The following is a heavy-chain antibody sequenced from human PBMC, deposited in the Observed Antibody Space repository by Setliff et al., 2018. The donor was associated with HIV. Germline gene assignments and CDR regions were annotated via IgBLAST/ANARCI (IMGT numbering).Heavy chain of an antibody. D-gene: IGHD6-19*01. J-gene: IGHJ4*02. CDR3: ARGDWYDFFDY. Sequence: SETLSLTCTVSGGSISSGSYYWSWIRQPAGKGLEWIGRFYTSGNTNYGPSLKSRVTMSVDTSKNQFSLKLSSVTAADTAVYYCARGDWYDFFDYWGQGTLVTVSS. CDR1: GGSISSGSYY. V-gene: IGHV4-61*02. CDR2: FYTSGNT.